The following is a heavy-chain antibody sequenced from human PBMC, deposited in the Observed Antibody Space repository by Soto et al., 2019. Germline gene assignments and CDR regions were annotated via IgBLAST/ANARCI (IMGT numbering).Heavy chain of an antibody. CDR1: GGSISGYY. J-gene: IGHJ2*01. Sequence: QVQLRQWGAGLLQPSEPLSLTCAVYGGSISGYYWSWIRQPPGKGLEWIGEIHNTGSTTYNPSLKSRVTMSVDTSKNQFSLKLTSVTAADTAVYYCANYGDYGWYFDLWGRGTLVTVSS. CDR3: ANYGDYGWYFDL. V-gene: IGHV4-34*02. D-gene: IGHD4-17*01. CDR2: IHNTGST.